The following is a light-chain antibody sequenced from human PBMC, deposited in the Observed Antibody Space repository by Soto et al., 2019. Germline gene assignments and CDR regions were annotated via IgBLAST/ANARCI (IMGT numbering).Light chain of an antibody. V-gene: IGKV3-15*01. Sequence: EIVMTQSPATLSVSPGERATLSCRASQSVSSNLAWYQQKPGRAPRLLIYGASTRVTGVPARFSGSGSGTEFTLTICSLESEDFAVYYCQQYNNWPHWAFGQGTKVEIK. J-gene: IGKJ1*01. CDR3: QQYNNWPHWA. CDR1: QSVSSN. CDR2: GAS.